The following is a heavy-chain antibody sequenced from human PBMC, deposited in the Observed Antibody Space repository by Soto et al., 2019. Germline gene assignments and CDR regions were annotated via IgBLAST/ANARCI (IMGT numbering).Heavy chain of an antibody. Sequence: VASVKVSCKVSGYTLTELSMHWVRQAPGKGLEWMGGFDPEVGETNYAQKFQGRVTITADESTSTAYMELSSLRSEDTAVYYCANLNSSWYVFDYWGQGTLVTVSS. J-gene: IGHJ4*02. CDR2: FDPEVGET. CDR1: GYTLTELS. V-gene: IGHV1-24*01. CDR3: ANLNSSWYVFDY. D-gene: IGHD6-13*01.